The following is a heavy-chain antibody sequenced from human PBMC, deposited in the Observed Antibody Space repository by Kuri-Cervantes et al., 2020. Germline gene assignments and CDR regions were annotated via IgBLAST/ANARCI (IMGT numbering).Heavy chain of an antibody. V-gene: IGHV1-8*01. CDR2: MNPNSGNT. Sequence: ASVKVSCKASGYTFTSYDINWVRQATGQGLEWMGWMNPNSGNTGYAQKFQGRVTMTRNTSISTAYTELRSLRSDDTAVYYCARSSTVTTPYYYYGMDVWGQGTTVTVSS. CDR1: GYTFTSYD. CDR3: ARSSTVTTPYYYYGMDV. J-gene: IGHJ6*02. D-gene: IGHD4-17*01.